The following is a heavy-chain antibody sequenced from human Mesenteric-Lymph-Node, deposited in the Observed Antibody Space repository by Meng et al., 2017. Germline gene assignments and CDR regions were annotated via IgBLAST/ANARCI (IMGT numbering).Heavy chain of an antibody. CDR3: ARAWPAKVSVAFDI. V-gene: IGHV3-13*01. J-gene: IGHJ3*02. CDR2: ITKAGDT. D-gene: IGHD5-18*01. CDR1: GFTFSSYD. Sequence: GESLKISCAASGFTFSSYDMHWVRQVTGKGLEWVSAITKAGDTYYSGSVKGRFTISRETAKNCLYLQMNSLRAGDTAVYYCARAWPAKVSVAFDIWGQGTMVTVSS.